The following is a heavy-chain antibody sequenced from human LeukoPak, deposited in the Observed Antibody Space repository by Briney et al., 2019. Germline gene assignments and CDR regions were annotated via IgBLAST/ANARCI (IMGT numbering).Heavy chain of an antibody. D-gene: IGHD2-2*01. CDR3: AKDPQLHPIYYFDY. CDR1: GFTFSSYA. CDR2: ISGSDST. J-gene: IGHJ4*02. Sequence: SGRSLRLSCAASGFTFSSYAMSWVRQAPGKGLEWVSGISGSDSTYYADSVKGRFTISRDNSKNRLYLQMNSLRVEDTAVYYCAKDPQLHPIYYFDYWGQGTLVTVSS. V-gene: IGHV3-23*01.